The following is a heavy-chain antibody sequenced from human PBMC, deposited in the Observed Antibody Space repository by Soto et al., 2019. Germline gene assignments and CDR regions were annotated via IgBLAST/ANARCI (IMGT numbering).Heavy chain of an antibody. D-gene: IGHD5-18*01. CDR2: IYYSGST. V-gene: IGHV4-31*03. CDR1: VGSISSGGYY. J-gene: IGHJ4*02. Sequence: TLSLTCTVSVGSISSGGYYWSWIRQHPGKGLEWIGYIYYSGSTYYNPSLKSRVTISVDTSKNQFSLKLSSVTAADTAVYYCASSRRGYSYGANFDYWGQGTLVTVSS. CDR3: ASSRRGYSYGANFDY.